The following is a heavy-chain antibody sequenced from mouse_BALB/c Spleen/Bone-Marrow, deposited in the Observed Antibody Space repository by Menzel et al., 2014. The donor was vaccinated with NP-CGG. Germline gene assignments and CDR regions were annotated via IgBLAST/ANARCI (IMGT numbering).Heavy chain of an antibody. Sequence: EVQLQQSGPELVKPGVSVKVSCKASGYSFXDYNMYWVKQSHGKSLEWIGYIDPFNGGTAYNQKFRDKATLTIDRSSSTAFMHLNSLTSEDSAVYYCARRGDDYDHFHAMDYWGQGTSVTASS. CDR2: IDPFNGGT. CDR1: GYSFXDYN. V-gene: IGHV1S135*01. J-gene: IGHJ4*01. D-gene: IGHD2-4*01. CDR3: ARRGDDYDHFHAMDY.